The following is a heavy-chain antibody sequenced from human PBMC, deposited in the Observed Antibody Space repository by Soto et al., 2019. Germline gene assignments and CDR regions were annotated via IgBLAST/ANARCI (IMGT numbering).Heavy chain of an antibody. CDR2: ISYDGSNK. CDR1: GFTFSSYA. V-gene: IGHV3-30-3*01. CDR3: ARSEGVATLLEYYYYGMDV. D-gene: IGHD5-12*01. J-gene: IGHJ6*02. Sequence: GGSLRLSCAASGFTFSSYAMHWVRQAPGKGLEWVAVISYDGSNKYYADSAKGRFTISRDNSKNTVYLQMNSLRAEDTAVYYCARSEGVATLLEYYYYGMDVWGQGTTVTVSS.